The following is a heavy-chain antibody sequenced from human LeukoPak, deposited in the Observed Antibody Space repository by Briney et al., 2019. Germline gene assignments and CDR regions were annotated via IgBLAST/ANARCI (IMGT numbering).Heavy chain of an antibody. CDR2: MNPNSGNT. V-gene: IGHV1-8*01. D-gene: IGHD3-22*01. CDR3: ARGNYYDSSGAHGDI. CDR1: GYTFTSYD. Sequence: ASVKVSCKASGYTFTSYDINWVRQATGQGLEWMGWMNPNSGNTGYAQKFQGRVTMTRDTSISTAYMELSRLRSDDTAVYYCARGNYYDSSGAHGDIWGQGTMVTVSS. J-gene: IGHJ3*02.